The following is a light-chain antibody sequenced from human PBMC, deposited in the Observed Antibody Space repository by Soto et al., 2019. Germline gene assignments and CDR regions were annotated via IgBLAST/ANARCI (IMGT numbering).Light chain of an antibody. CDR2: DVS. CDR3: SSYTGSTTLVV. J-gene: IGLJ2*01. V-gene: IGLV2-14*01. Sequence: QSALTQPASVSGSPGQSLTISCTGTSSDVGGYNYVSWYQQHPGKAPKLMIYDVSNRPSGVSNRFSGSRSGNTASLTISGLQAEDEAHYYCSSYTGSTTLVVFGGGTKVTVL. CDR1: SSDVGGYNY.